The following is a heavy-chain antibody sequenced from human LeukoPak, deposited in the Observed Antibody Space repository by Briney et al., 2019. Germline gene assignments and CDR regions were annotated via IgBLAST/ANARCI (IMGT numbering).Heavy chain of an antibody. D-gene: IGHD7-27*01. CDR2: IIPILGIA. CDR3: ARLWGSGDYYHGMDV. J-gene: IGHJ6*04. V-gene: IGHV1-69*02. Sequence: GSSVKVSCKASGGTFSSYTISWVRQAPGQGLEWMGRIIPILGIANYAQKFQGRVTITADKSTSTAYMELSSLRSEDTAVYYCARLWGSGDYYHGMDVWGKGTTVTVSS. CDR1: GGTFSSYT.